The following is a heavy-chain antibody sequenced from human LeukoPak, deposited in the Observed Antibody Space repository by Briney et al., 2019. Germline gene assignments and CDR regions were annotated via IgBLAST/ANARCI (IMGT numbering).Heavy chain of an antibody. V-gene: IGHV3-21*01. J-gene: IGHJ6*02. CDR3: AIPPLSGTGSSRPLAGMDV. Sequence: GGSLRLSCAASGFTFSSYAMNWVRQAPGKGLEWVSSISSSSSYIYYADSVKGRFTISRDNARNSLYLQMNSLRAEDTAVYYCAIPPLSGTGSSRPLAGMDVWGQGTTVTVSS. CDR1: GFTFSSYA. CDR2: ISSSSSYI. D-gene: IGHD3-10*01.